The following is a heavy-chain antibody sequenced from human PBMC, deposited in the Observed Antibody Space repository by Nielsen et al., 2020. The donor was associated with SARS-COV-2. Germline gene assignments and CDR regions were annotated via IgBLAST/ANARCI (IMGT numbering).Heavy chain of an antibody. V-gene: IGHV3-7*03. D-gene: IGHD3-10*01. J-gene: IGHJ6*02. CDR1: GFTFNNYG. Sequence: GESLKISCAASGFTFNNYGFYWVRQAPGKGLEWVANIKQDGSEKYYVDSVKGRFTISRDNAKNSLYLQMNSLRAEDTAVYYCARDMLVRGVIPEYYYYGMDVWGQGTTVTVSS. CDR3: ARDMLVRGVIPEYYYYGMDV. CDR2: IKQDGSEK.